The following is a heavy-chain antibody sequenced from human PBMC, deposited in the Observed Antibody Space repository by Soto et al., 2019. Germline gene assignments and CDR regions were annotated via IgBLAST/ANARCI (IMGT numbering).Heavy chain of an antibody. Sequence: GGSLRLSCAASGFTFSSYAMHWVRQAPGKGLEGVAVISYDGSNKYYADSVKGRFTISRDNSKNTLYLQMNSLRAEDTAVYYCASGGRAILSSHPDYYYYGMDVWGQGTTVTVSS. J-gene: IGHJ6*02. V-gene: IGHV3-30-3*01. CDR2: ISYDGSNK. D-gene: IGHD2-21*01. CDR1: GFTFSSYA. CDR3: ASGGRAILSSHPDYYYYGMDV.